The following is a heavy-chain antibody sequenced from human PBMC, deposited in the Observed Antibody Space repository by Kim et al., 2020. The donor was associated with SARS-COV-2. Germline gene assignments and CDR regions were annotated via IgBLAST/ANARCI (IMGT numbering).Heavy chain of an antibody. J-gene: IGHJ3*02. V-gene: IGHV4-39*01. CDR1: GGSISSSSYY. D-gene: IGHD3-16*01. CDR2: IYYSGGT. CDR3: ARTELGTHLTAFDI. Sequence: SETLSLTCTVSGGSISSSSYYWGWIRQPPGKGLEWIGSIYYSGGTYYNPSLKSRVTISVDTSKNQFSLKLSSVTAADTAVYYCARTELGTHLTAFDIWGQGTMVPVSS.